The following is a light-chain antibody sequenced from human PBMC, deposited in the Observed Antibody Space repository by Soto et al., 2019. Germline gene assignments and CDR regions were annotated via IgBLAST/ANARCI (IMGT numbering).Light chain of an antibody. Sequence: EIVMTRSPATLSVSPGERATLSCRASQSVSSNLAWYQHKPGQAPRLLIYGASTRATGIPARFSGSGSGTEFTLTISSLQSEDFVVNCCQQYHNWRTFGQGTRWISN. CDR2: GAS. V-gene: IGKV3-15*01. CDR3: QQYHNWRT. CDR1: QSVSSN. J-gene: IGKJ1*01.